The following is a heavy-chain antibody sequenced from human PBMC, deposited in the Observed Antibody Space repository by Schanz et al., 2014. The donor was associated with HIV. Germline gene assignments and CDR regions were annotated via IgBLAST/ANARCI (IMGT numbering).Heavy chain of an antibody. CDR2: MNPGSGNT. J-gene: IGHJ4*02. V-gene: IGHV1-8*02. CDR3: AREDMDRGGLY. Sequence: QVQLVQSGAEVKKPGASVRVSCKASGYNFGNLDINWVRQATGQGLEWLGWMNPGSGNTGYAWKFQGRVTMTRDTSIRTAYMDLSSLISEDTALYFCAREDMDRGGLYWGQGTLVTVSS. CDR1: GYNFGNLD. D-gene: IGHD3-10*01.